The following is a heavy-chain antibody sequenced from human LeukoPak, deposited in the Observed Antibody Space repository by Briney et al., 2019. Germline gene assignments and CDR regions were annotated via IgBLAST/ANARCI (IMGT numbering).Heavy chain of an antibody. D-gene: IGHD4-17*01. CDR2: IKQDGSEK. V-gene: IGHV3-7*01. Sequence: GGSLRLSCAASGFTFSSYWMSWVRQAPGKGLEWVANIKQDGSEKYYVDSVKGRFTMSRDNAKNTLYLQMNSLRAEDTAVYYCVSFNGDYDGHIDFWGQGTLVTVSS. J-gene: IGHJ4*02. CDR3: VSFNGDYDGHIDF. CDR1: GFTFSSYW.